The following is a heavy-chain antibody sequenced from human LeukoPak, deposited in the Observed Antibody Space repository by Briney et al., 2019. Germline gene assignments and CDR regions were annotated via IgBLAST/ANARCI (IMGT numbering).Heavy chain of an antibody. CDR3: ARFVGSDYTGSFDL. Sequence: GTSLRLSCAGSGFRFSGHGMHWVRQAPGKGLEWLGYIWYDGSNPDYVDPVKGRFTISRDNSKNTVYLQMNSLSAEDTAVYHCARFVGSDYTGSFDLWGQGTPVTVSS. D-gene: IGHD3-10*01. J-gene: IGHJ4*02. V-gene: IGHV3-33*01. CDR2: IWYDGSNP. CDR1: GFRFSGHG.